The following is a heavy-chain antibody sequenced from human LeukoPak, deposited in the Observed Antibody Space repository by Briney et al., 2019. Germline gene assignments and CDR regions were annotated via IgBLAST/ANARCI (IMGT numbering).Heavy chain of an antibody. D-gene: IGHD1-7*01. CDR2: INPNSGGT. J-gene: IGHJ4*02. CDR3: AREGNWNYGRGFDY. V-gene: IGHV1-2*02. CDR1: GYTFTGYY. Sequence: GASVKVSCKASGYTFTGYYMHWVRQAPGQGLEWMGWINPNSGGTNYAQKFQGRVTMTRDTSISTAYMELSRLRSDDTAVYYCAREGNWNYGRGFDYWGQGTLVTVSS.